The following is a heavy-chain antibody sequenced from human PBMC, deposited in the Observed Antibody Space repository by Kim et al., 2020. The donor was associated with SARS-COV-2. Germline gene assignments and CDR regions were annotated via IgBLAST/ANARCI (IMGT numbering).Heavy chain of an antibody. CDR2: LRRGGAAQ. CDR1: GFTFNNYW. D-gene: IGHD3-10*01. CDR3: ARSSSDVESVRFGVYFHP. Sequence: GGSLRLSCAASGFTFNNYWMTWVRQAPGKGLEWVASLRRGGAAQFSVDSVKGRFTIYRDNAKNSVFLQMNSLRVEDTGVYYCARSSSDVESVRFGVYFHPGGQGTLVSVSS. V-gene: IGHV3-7*03. J-gene: IGHJ1*01.